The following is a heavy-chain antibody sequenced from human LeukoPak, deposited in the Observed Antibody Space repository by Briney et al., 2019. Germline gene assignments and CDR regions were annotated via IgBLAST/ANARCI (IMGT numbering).Heavy chain of an antibody. CDR3: ARDGTRDTNWFDP. CDR1: GGSISSGSYY. Sequence: SETLSLTCTVSGGSISSGSYYWSWIRQSAGKGLEWIGRIYTSGSTNYNPSLKSRVTISVDTSKNQFSLKLSSVTAADTAVYYCARDGTRDTNWFDPWGQGTLVTVSS. CDR2: IYTSGST. V-gene: IGHV4-61*02. D-gene: IGHD6-13*01. J-gene: IGHJ5*02.